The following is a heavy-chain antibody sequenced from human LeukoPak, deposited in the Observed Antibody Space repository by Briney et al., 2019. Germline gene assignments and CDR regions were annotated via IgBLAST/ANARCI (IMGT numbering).Heavy chain of an antibody. D-gene: IGHD3-10*01. CDR2: ISYDGYNK. Sequence: PGGSLRLSCAASEFTFRSFAIHWLRQAPGKGLEWVAVISYDGYNKYYADSVKGRFTISRDNSKNTVYLQMNSLKPEDTAVYYCARPPDRWFGELSYYFDYWGQGTLVTVSS. V-gene: IGHV3-30*04. CDR1: EFTFRSFA. J-gene: IGHJ4*02. CDR3: ARPPDRWFGELSYYFDY.